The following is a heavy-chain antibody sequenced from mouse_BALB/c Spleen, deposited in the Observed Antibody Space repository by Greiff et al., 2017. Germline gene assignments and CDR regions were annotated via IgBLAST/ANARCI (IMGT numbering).Heavy chain of an antibody. J-gene: IGHJ1*01. D-gene: IGHD3-1*01. Sequence: EVQVVESGGGLVQPGGSLKLSCAASGFTFSSYTMSWVRQTPEKRLEWVAYISNGGGSTYYPDTVKGRFTISRDNAKNTLYLQMSSLKSEDTAMYYCARQGANSWYFDVWGAGTTVTVSS. CDR1: GFTFSSYT. CDR2: ISNGGGST. V-gene: IGHV5-12-2*01. CDR3: ARQGANSWYFDV.